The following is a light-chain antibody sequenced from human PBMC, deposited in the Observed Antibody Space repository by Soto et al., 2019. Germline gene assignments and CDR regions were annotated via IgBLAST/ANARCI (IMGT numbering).Light chain of an antibody. Sequence: DIQMTQSPSSLSASVGDTVTITCRASQDIGNFFAWFQQKPGTAPKSLISAASSLQSGVPSKFSVSGSGTDIHLTINSLQPEDVAIYFCQQYHSWPATFGGGTKVEI. J-gene: IGKJ4*01. CDR1: QDIGNF. CDR2: AAS. V-gene: IGKV1-16*02. CDR3: QQYHSWPAT.